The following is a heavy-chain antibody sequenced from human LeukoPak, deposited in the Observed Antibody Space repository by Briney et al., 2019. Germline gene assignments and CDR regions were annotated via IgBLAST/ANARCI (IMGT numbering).Heavy chain of an antibody. CDR3: ARARATDNYDYVWGSSMYYFDH. CDR1: GGSITGYY. Sequence: SETLSLTCTVSGGSITGYYWSWIRQPPGKGLEWIAYIYYSGSTNYNLSLKSRVTISVDTSKNQFSLNLSSLTAADTAVYYCARARATDNYDYVWGSSMYYFDHWGQGTLVTVSS. J-gene: IGHJ4*02. V-gene: IGHV4-59*12. CDR2: IYYSGST. D-gene: IGHD3-16*01.